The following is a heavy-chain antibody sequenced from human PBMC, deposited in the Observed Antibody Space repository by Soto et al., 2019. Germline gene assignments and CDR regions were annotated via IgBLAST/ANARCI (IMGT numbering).Heavy chain of an antibody. CDR3: AKMNYDFWSGYYRGRYYYYGMDV. Sequence: GGSLRLSCAASGFTFSSYAMSWVRQAPGKGLEWVSAISGSGGSTYYADSVKGRFTISRDNSKNTLYLQMNSLRAEDTAVYYCAKMNYDFWSGYYRGRYYYYGMDVWGQGTTVTVSS. CDR1: GFTFSSYA. J-gene: IGHJ6*02. V-gene: IGHV3-23*01. D-gene: IGHD3-3*01. CDR2: ISGSGGST.